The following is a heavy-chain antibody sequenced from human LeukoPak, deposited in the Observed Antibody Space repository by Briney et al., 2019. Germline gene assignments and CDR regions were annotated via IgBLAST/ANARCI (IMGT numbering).Heavy chain of an antibody. CDR2: ISSSGSNI. V-gene: IGHV3-48*03. Sequence: GGSLRLSCAASGFTFSSYEMNWVRQAPGKRREWVSYISSSGSNIYYADSVKGRFNICRDNAKKSMYMQMNRVRAEDTAVYYCARVSWFGELDYWGQGTLVTVSS. CDR1: GFTFSSYE. J-gene: IGHJ4*02. CDR3: ARVSWFGELDY. D-gene: IGHD3-10*01.